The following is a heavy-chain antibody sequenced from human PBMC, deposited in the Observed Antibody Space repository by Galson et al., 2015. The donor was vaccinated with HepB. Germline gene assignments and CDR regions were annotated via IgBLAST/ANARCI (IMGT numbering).Heavy chain of an antibody. CDR3: ARHSSGLTIFEGATIFPVFDP. CDR2: IYYSGST. CDR1: GGSISSYY. V-gene: IGHV4-59*08. D-gene: IGHD5-12*01. Sequence: SETLSLTCTVSGGSISSYYWSWIRQPPGKGLEWIGYIYYSGSTNYNPSLKSRVTISVDTSKNQFSLKLSSVTAADTAVYYCARHSSGLTIFEGATIFPVFDPWGQGTLVTVSS. J-gene: IGHJ5*02.